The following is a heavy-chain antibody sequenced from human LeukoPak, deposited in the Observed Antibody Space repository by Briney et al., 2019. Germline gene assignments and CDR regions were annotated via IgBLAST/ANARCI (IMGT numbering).Heavy chain of an antibody. J-gene: IGHJ4*02. Sequence: SETLSLTCAVYGGSFSGYYWSWIRQPPGKGLEWTGEINHSGSTNYNPSLKSRVTISVDTSKNQFSLKLSSVTAADTAVYYCATADTAMVGFDYWGQGTLVTVSS. V-gene: IGHV4-34*01. CDR2: INHSGST. D-gene: IGHD5-18*01. CDR1: GGSFSGYY. CDR3: ATADTAMVGFDY.